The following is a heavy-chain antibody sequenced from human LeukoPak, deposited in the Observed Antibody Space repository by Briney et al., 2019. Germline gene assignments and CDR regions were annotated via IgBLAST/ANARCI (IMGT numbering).Heavy chain of an antibody. Sequence: GRSLRLSCVASGFIFSDHAFHWVRQSPDKGLEWVALIGSDGTKKYYADSVQGRFTVSRENSKNTLFLQMNTVRADDTAVYFCARQMTSTRLFDSWGQGTLVTVPS. V-gene: IGHV3-30*04. CDR1: GFIFSDHA. CDR2: IGSDGTKK. CDR3: ARQMTSTRLFDS. D-gene: IGHD5/OR15-5a*01. J-gene: IGHJ4*02.